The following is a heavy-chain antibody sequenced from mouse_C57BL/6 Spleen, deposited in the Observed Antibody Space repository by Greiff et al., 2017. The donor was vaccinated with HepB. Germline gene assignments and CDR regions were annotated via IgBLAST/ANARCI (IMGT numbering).Heavy chain of an antibody. Sequence: EVQGVESGGGLVQPKGSLKLSCAASGFSFNTYAMNWVRQAPGKGLEWVARIRSKSNNYATYYADSVKDRFTISRDDSESMLYLQMNNLKTEDTAMYYCVRHDWDASLDYWGQGTTLTVSS. V-gene: IGHV10-1*01. CDR2: IRSKSNNYAT. CDR3: VRHDWDASLDY. J-gene: IGHJ2*01. CDR1: GFSFNTYA. D-gene: IGHD4-1*01.